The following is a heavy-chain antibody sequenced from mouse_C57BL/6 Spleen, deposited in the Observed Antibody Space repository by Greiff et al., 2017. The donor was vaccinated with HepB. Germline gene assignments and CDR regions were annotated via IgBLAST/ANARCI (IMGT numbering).Heavy chain of an antibody. Sequence: VQLQQSGAELVRPGASVKLSCKASGYTFTDYYINWVKQRPGQGLEWIARIYPGSGNPYYNEKFKGKATLTAEKSSSTAYMQLSSLTSEDSSVYFCARSGWDRYWYFGVWGTGTTVTVSS. CDR1: GYTFTDYY. D-gene: IGHD3-1*01. V-gene: IGHV1-76*01. CDR3: ARSGWDRYWYFGV. CDR2: IYPGSGNP. J-gene: IGHJ1*03.